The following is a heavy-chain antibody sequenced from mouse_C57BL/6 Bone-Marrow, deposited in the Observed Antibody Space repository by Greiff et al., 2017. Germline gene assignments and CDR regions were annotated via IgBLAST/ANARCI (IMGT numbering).Heavy chain of an antibody. CDR1: GFTFSSYG. V-gene: IGHV5-6*02. J-gene: IGHJ2*01. CDR2: ISSGGSYT. CDR3: ASLDY. Sequence: DVKLVESGGDLVKPGGSLKLSCAASGFTFSSYGMSWVRQTPDKRLEWVATISSGGSYTYYPDSVKGRFTISRGNAKNTLYLQMSGLKSEDTAMYYCASLDYWGQGTTLTVSS.